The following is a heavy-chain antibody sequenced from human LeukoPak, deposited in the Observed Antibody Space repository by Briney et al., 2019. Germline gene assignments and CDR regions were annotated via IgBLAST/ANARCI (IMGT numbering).Heavy chain of an antibody. CDR1: GINVSNNY. V-gene: IGHV3-66*02. CDR2: IYGADAA. Sequence: GGSMRLSCADSGINVSNNYMTWIRQAPGKGLEWVSLIYGADAAYYAESVRGRFMISRDNLKNTVFLQMNSLRVEDTAVYFCVTSTGQQFIPYDYWGQGTHVTVSS. D-gene: IGHD6-13*01. CDR3: VTSTGQQFIPYDY. J-gene: IGHJ4*02.